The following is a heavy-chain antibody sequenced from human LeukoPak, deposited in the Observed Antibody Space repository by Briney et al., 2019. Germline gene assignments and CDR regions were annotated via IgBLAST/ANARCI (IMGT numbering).Heavy chain of an antibody. CDR1: GGTFSSYA. Sequence: SVKVSCKASGGTFSSYAISWVRQAPGQGLEWMGGIIPIFGTANYAQKFQGRVTITADESTSTAYMELSSLRSEDTAVYYCASAPKSNYYGSGSYLQSDYWGQGTLVTVSS. CDR2: IIPIFGTA. J-gene: IGHJ4*02. D-gene: IGHD3-10*01. CDR3: ASAPKSNYYGSGSYLQSDY. V-gene: IGHV1-69*13.